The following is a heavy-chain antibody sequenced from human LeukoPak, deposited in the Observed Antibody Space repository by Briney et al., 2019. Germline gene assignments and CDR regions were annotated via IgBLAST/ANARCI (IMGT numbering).Heavy chain of an antibody. CDR2: IRSKASNYAT. CDR1: GFTFSDSS. J-gene: IGHJ3*02. CDR3: TSSSGWYFSDAFDI. D-gene: IGHD6-19*01. V-gene: IGHV3-73*01. Sequence: GGSLKLSCAASGFTFSDSSMHWVRQASGKGLEWVGRIRSKASNYATTYAASMKGRFTISRDDSKITAYLQMNSLKTEDTAVYYCTSSSGWYFSDAFDIWGQGTMVTVSS.